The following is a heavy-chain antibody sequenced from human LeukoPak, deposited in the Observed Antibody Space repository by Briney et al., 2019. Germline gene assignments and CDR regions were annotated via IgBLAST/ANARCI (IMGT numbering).Heavy chain of an antibody. V-gene: IGHV3-23*01. J-gene: IGHJ4*02. CDR3: AKDPSYDILTGYSCFDY. CDR1: GFTFSSYA. CDR2: ISGSGGST. D-gene: IGHD3-9*01. Sequence: GGSLRLSCAASGFTFSSYAMSWVRQAPGKGLEWVSAISGSGGSTYYADSVKGRFTISRDNSKNTLYLQMNSLRAEDTAVYYCAKDPSYDILTGYSCFDYWGQGTLVTGSS.